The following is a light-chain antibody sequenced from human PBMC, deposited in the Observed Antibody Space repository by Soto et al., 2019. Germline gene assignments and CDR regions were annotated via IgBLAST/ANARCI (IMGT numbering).Light chain of an antibody. CDR3: LQYGSSPYT. CDR2: GAS. Sequence: EIVLTQSPGTLSLSPGERATLSCRASQSVSSSYLAWYQQKPGQAPRPLIYGASSRATGIPDRFSGSGSGTDFTLTISRLEPEDFAVYYCLQYGSSPYTFGQGTKLDIE. J-gene: IGKJ2*01. V-gene: IGKV3-20*01. CDR1: QSVSSSY.